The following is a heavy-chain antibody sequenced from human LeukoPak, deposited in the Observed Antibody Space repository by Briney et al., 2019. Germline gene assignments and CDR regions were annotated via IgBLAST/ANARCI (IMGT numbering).Heavy chain of an antibody. V-gene: IGHV3-21*01. Sequence: GGSLTLSCAASGFTFSSYSMNWVRQAPGKGLDWVSSISSSSSYIYYEDLVKGRFTISRDNAKNSLYLQMNSLRAEDTAVYYCARDFKTLYYFDYWGQGTLVTVSS. CDR3: ARDFKTLYYFDY. CDR1: GFTFSSYS. J-gene: IGHJ4*02. CDR2: ISSSSSYI.